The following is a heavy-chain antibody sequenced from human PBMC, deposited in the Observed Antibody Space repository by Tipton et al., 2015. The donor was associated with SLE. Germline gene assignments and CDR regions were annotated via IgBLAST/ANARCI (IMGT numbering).Heavy chain of an antibody. D-gene: IGHD5-24*01. CDR2: ISGSGTHI. CDR1: GYTFTSYG. V-gene: IGHV3-21*01. Sequence: QLVQSGAEVKKSGASVKVSCKASGYTFTSYGISWVRQAPGQGLEWVSSISGSGTHIYYADSVKGRFTISRDNARNSLYLQMNSLRAEDTAVYYCARAGDGYTYYYYGMDVWGQGTTVTVSS. J-gene: IGHJ6*02. CDR3: ARAGDGYTYYYYGMDV.